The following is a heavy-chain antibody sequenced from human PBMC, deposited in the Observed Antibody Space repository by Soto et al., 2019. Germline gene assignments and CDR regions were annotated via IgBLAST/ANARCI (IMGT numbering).Heavy chain of an antibody. CDR2: LSYDGDKE. D-gene: IGHD6-19*01. V-gene: IGHV3-30*18. CDR1: GFSFSDYG. CDR3: GKDLMGEQWLGVMHY. Sequence: QVQLEESGGNVVQPGRSQRLSCAASGFSFSDYGMHWVRQAPGKGLESVALLSYDGDKEYYADSVKGRFTISRDNSKNTVFLQMNSLRPEDTAVYYCGKDLMGEQWLGVMHYWGQGTLVTVCS. J-gene: IGHJ4*02.